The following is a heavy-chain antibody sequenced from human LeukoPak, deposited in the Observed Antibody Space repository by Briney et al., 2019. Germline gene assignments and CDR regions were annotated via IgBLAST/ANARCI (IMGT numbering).Heavy chain of an antibody. CDR2: MKQDGSEK. CDR1: GFTFSNYW. D-gene: IGHD6-13*01. Sequence: GGSLRLSCAASGFTFSNYWMSWVRQAPGKGLEWVANMKQDGSEKYYVDSVKGRFTISRDNAKNSLYLQMNSLRVEDTAVYYCARLVEGSSWYQYYYYYYGMDVWGKGTTVTVSS. V-gene: IGHV3-7*03. J-gene: IGHJ6*04. CDR3: ARLVEGSSWYQYYYYYYGMDV.